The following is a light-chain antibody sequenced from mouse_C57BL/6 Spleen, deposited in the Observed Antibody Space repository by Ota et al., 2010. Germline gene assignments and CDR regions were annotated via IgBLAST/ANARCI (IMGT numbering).Light chain of an antibody. V-gene: IGKV6-23*01. CDR3: QQYNNYPYT. CDR2: WAS. J-gene: IGKJ2*01. CDR1: QDVGTA. Sequence: DISDDPVSQIHVTSVGDRVSITCKASQDVGTAVAWYQQKPGQSPKLLIYWASTRHTGVPDRFTGSGSGTDFTLTISNVQSEDLADFFCQQYNNYPYTFGGGTKLEIK.